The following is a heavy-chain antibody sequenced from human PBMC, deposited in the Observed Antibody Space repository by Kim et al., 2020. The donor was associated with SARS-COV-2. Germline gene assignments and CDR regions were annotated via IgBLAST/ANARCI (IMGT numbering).Heavy chain of an antibody. Sequence: ASVKVSCKASGYTFTSYGISWVRQAPGQGLEWMGWISAYNGNTNYAQKLQGRVTMTTDTSTSTAYMELRSLRSDDTAVYYCARGHIVLMVYATLDGYYYGMDVWGQGTTVTVSS. V-gene: IGHV1-18*04. CDR3: ARGHIVLMVYATLDGYYYGMDV. CDR1: GYTFTSYG. J-gene: IGHJ6*02. D-gene: IGHD2-8*01. CDR2: ISAYNGNT.